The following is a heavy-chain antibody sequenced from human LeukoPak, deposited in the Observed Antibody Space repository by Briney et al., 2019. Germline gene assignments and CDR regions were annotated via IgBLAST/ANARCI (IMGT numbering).Heavy chain of an antibody. D-gene: IGHD2/OR15-2a*01. J-gene: IGHJ6*03. V-gene: IGHV3-7*01. CDR1: GFTFSSYW. CDR2: IKQDGSEK. CDR3: ARVVENLAYSRDVKPLYYYYYYMDV. Sequence: GGSLRLSCAASGFTFSSYWMSWVRQAPGKGLEWVANIKQDGSEKYYVDSVKGRFTISRDNAKNSLYLQMNSLRAEDTAVYYCARVVENLAYSRDVKPLYYYYYYMDVWGKGTTVTVSS.